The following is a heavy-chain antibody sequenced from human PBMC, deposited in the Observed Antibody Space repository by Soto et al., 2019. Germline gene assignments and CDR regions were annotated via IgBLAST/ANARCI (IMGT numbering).Heavy chain of an antibody. CDR3: EKDRKGYDILTGYSQPYYYMDV. CDR1: GFTFSSYA. V-gene: IGHV3-23*01. Sequence: GGSLRLSCAASGFTFSSYAMSWVRQAPGKGLEWVSAISGSGGSTYYAESVKRRFTISRDNSKNTLYLQMNSLRAEDTAVYYCEKDRKGYDILTGYSQPYYYMDVWGKGTTVTVSS. J-gene: IGHJ6*03. D-gene: IGHD3-9*01. CDR2: ISGSGGST.